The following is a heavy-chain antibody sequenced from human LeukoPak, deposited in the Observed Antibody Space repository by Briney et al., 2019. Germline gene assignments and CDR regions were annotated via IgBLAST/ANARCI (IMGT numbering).Heavy chain of an antibody. Sequence: GGSLRLSCAASGFTFSNYSMNWVRQAPGKGLEWVSSISSLSSYIYYADSLKGRFTISRDNAKNSLYLQMNSLRAEDTAVYYCARGGPRDGYDYWGQGTLVTVSS. J-gene: IGHJ4*02. D-gene: IGHD5-18*01. CDR3: ARGGPRDGYDY. CDR2: ISSLSSYI. CDR1: GFTFSNYS. V-gene: IGHV3-21*01.